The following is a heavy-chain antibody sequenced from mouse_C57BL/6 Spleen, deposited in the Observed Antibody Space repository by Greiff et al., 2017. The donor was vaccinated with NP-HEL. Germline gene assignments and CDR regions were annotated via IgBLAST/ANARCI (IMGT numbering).Heavy chain of an antibody. Sequence: QVQLQQPGAELVKPGASVKLSCKASGYTFTSYWMQWVKQRPGQGLEWIGEIDPSDSYTNYNQKFKGKATLTVDTSSSTAYMQLSSLTSEDSAVYYCARGAFITTVVDYYAMDYWGQGTSVTVSS. V-gene: IGHV1-50*01. CDR3: ARGAFITTVVDYYAMDY. J-gene: IGHJ4*01. CDR1: GYTFTSYW. D-gene: IGHD1-1*01. CDR2: IDPSDSYT.